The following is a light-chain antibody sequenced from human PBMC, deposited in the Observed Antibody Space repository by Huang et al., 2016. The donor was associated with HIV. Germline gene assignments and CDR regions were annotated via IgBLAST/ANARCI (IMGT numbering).Light chain of an antibody. CDR2: AS. Sequence: DIQMTQSHSSLSASVGDRVTITCRTSQCVGNSLNWYQQKPGKAPELLIYASSLQAWVASRFSGSGSGMCFTLIISSLQPVDCATYYCQLFYISPWSFGQGTKVDLK. CDR3: QLFYISPWS. CDR1: QCVGNS. V-gene: IGKV1-39*01. J-gene: IGKJ1*01.